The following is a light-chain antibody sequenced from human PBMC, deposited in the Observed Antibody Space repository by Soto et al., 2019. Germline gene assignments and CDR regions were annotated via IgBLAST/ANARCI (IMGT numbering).Light chain of an antibody. Sequence: DIQMTQSPPSLSASVGDRVTITCRASQGIGNYLAWYQQKPGKVPKLLIYGASTLQAVVPSRFSGSGSGTDFTLTISSLRPEDVATYYCQKYDRAPRTFGPGTRVEIK. CDR3: QKYDRAPRT. J-gene: IGKJ1*01. CDR1: QGIGNY. V-gene: IGKV1-27*01. CDR2: GAS.